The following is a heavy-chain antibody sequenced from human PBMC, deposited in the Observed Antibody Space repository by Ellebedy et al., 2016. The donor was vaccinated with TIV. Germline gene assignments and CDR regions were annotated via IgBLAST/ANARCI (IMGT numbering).Heavy chain of an antibody. J-gene: IGHJ4*02. CDR3: ARSRGVSY. D-gene: IGHD2-8*01. CDR2: IKQDGSEK. V-gene: IGHV3-7*03. CDR1: GFTFSNYW. Sequence: PGGSLRLSCAASGFTFSNYWMTWVRQAPGKGPECVANIKQDGSEKYYVDSVKGRFTISRDNAKNSLYLQMNSLIAEDTAVYFCARSRGVSYWGQGTLVTVSS.